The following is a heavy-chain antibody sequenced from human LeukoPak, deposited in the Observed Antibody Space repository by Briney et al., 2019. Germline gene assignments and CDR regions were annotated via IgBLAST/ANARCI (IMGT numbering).Heavy chain of an antibody. CDR2: IYYSGST. Sequence: NPSETLSLTCTVSGGSISSSSYYWGWIRQPPGKGLEWIGSIYYSGSTYYNPSLKSRVTISVDTSKNQFSLKLSSVTAADTAVYYRAREGSYYVNYWGQGTLVTVSS. J-gene: IGHJ4*02. CDR3: AREGSYYVNY. D-gene: IGHD1-26*01. CDR1: GGSISSSSYY. V-gene: IGHV4-39*07.